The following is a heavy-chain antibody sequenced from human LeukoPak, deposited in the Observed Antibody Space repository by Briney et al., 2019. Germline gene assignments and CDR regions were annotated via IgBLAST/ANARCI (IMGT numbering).Heavy chain of an antibody. J-gene: IGHJ6*02. D-gene: IGHD3-3*01. CDR2: ISGSGGST. V-gene: IGHV3-23*01. CDR1: GFTFSSYA. CDR3: AREYYDFWSGYSFGYYYYGMDV. Sequence: GGSLRLSCAASGFTFSSYAMSWVRQAPGKGLEWVSAISGSGGSTYYADSVKGRFTISRDNSKNTLYLQMNSLRAEDTAVYYCAREYYDFWSGYSFGYYYYGMDVWGQGTTVTVSS.